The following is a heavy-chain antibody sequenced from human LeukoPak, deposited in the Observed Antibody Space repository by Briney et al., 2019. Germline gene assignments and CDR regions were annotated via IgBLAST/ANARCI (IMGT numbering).Heavy chain of an antibody. V-gene: IGHV3-7*01. J-gene: IGHJ6*03. CDR1: GFTFSSYW. D-gene: IGHD3-3*01. CDR3: ARVLPSRLRFLDRTYYYYMDV. CDR2: IKQDGSEK. Sequence: GGSLRLSCAASGFTFSSYWMSWVRQAPGKGLEWVANIKQDGSEKYYVDSVKGRFTISRDNAKNSLYLQMNSLRAEDTAVYYCARVLPSRLRFLDRTYYYYMDVWGKGTTVTVSS.